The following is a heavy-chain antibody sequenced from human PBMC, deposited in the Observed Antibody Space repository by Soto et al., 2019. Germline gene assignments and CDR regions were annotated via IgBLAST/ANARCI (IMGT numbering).Heavy chain of an antibody. CDR1: GYTFTSYA. CDR2: INAGNGNT. J-gene: IGHJ4*02. CDR3: AGGLNGYLHYFDY. V-gene: IGHV1-3*01. D-gene: IGHD5-18*01. Sequence: QVQFVQSGDEVKKPGASVKVSCKASGYTFTSYAMHWVRQGPGQKLEWMGWINAGNGNTKYSQKFQGRVTITRDTSASTAYMKLSSLRSEDTAVYYCAGGLNGYLHYFDYWGQGTLVNVSS.